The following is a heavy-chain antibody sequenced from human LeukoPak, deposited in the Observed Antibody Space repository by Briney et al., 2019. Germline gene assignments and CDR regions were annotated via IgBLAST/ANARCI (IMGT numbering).Heavy chain of an antibody. V-gene: IGHV4-34*01. CDR1: GGSFSGYY. J-gene: IGHJ5*02. D-gene: IGHD3-3*01. Sequence: SETPSLTCAVYGGSFSGYYWSWIRQPPGKGLEWIGEVNHSGSTNYNPSLKSRVTISVDTSKNQFSLKLSSVTAADTAVYYCARGTDFWSGYYTYNWFDHWGQGTLVTVSS. CDR3: ARGTDFWSGYYTYNWFDH. CDR2: VNHSGST.